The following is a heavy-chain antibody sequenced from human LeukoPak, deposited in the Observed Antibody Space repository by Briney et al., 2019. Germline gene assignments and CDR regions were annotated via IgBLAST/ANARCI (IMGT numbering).Heavy chain of an antibody. D-gene: IGHD7-27*01. CDR2: VNPNSGNT. V-gene: IGHV1-8*01. CDR3: ARVNNWGLNDY. CDR1: GYTFTSYD. Sequence: ASVKVSCKPSGYTFTSYDINWVRQATGQGLEWMGWVNPNSGNTGYAQKFQGRVTMTRNTSISTAYMELSSLRSEDTAVYYCARVNNWGLNDYWGQGTLVTVSS. J-gene: IGHJ4*02.